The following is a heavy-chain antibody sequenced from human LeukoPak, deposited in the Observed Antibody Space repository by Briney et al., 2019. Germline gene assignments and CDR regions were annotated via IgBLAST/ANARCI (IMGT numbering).Heavy chain of an antibody. CDR1: GYTFTGYY. V-gene: IGHV1-2*02. CDR3: TIDEWELPGY. D-gene: IGHD1-26*01. Sequence: GASVKVSCKASGYTFTGYYMHWVRQATGQGLEWMGWINPNSGGTNYAQKFQGRITLTRDTSITTAHMEMNRLTSDDTAVYFCTIDEWELPGYWGQGTRVTVAT. J-gene: IGHJ4*02. CDR2: INPNSGGT.